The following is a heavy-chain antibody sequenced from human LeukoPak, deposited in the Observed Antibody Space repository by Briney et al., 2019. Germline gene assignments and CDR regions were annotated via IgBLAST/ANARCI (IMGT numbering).Heavy chain of an antibody. Sequence: GGSLRLSCATSGFSFSTYGMNWVRQAPGKGLEWVANIKQDGSEKYYVDSVKGRFTISRDNAKNSLYLQMNSLRAEDTAVYYCAREWEGYCSSTSCPCDYWGQGTLVTVSS. J-gene: IGHJ4*02. CDR2: IKQDGSEK. CDR3: AREWEGYCSSTSCPCDY. D-gene: IGHD2-2*01. CDR1: GFSFSTYG. V-gene: IGHV3-7*01.